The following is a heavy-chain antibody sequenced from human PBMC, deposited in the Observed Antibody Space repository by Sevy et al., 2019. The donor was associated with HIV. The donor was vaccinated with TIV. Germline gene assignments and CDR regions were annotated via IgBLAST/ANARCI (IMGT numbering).Heavy chain of an antibody. Sequence: ASVKVSCKASGYTFTSYGISWVRQAPGQGLEWMGWISAYNGNTNYAQKLQGRVTMTTDTSASTASMELRSLRSDDTAVYYCARDTFGGSYYRVDYWGQGTLVTVSS. CDR3: ARDTFGGSYYRVDY. J-gene: IGHJ4*02. CDR1: GYTFTSYG. D-gene: IGHD1-26*01. CDR2: ISAYNGNT. V-gene: IGHV1-18*01.